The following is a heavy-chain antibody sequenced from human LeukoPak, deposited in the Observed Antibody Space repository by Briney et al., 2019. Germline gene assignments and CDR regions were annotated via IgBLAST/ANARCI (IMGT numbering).Heavy chain of an antibody. D-gene: IGHD2-2*01. CDR3: ARLADSSTSSNNYYYYMDV. J-gene: IGHJ6*03. CDR1: GGSISSYY. Sequence: SETLSLTCTVSGGSISSYYWSWIRQPPGKGLEWIGYIYYSGSTNYNPSLKSRVTISVDTSKNQFSLKLSSVTAADTAVYYCARLADSSTSSNNYYYYMDVWGKGTTVTVSS. V-gene: IGHV4-59*08. CDR2: IYYSGST.